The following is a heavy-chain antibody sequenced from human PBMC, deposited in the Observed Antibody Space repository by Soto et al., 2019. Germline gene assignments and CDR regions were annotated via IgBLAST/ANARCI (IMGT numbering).Heavy chain of an antibody. Sequence: GASVKFSCKVSGYTLTELSMHWVRQAPGKGLEWMGGFDPEDGETIYAQKFQGRVTMTEDTSTDTAYMELSSLRSEDTAVYYCATYVVQQLVRDYYYYGMDVWGQGTTVTVSS. CDR2: FDPEDGET. CDR3: ATYVVQQLVRDYYYYGMDV. D-gene: IGHD6-13*01. CDR1: GYTLTELS. J-gene: IGHJ6*02. V-gene: IGHV1-24*01.